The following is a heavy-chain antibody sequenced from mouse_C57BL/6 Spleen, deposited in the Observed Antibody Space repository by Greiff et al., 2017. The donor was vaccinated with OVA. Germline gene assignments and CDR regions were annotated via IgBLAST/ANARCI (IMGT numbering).Heavy chain of an antibody. V-gene: IGHV14-1*01. D-gene: IGHD1-1*01. CDR3: TNHHYYGSSGHFDY. CDR1: GFNIKDYY. CDR2: IDPEDGDT. J-gene: IGHJ2*01. Sequence: VQLQQSGAELVRPGASVKLSCTASGFNIKDYYMHWVKQRPEQGLEWIGRIDPEDGDTEYAPKFQGKATMTADTSSNTAYLQLSSLTSEDTAVYYCTNHHYYGSSGHFDYWGQGTTLTVSS.